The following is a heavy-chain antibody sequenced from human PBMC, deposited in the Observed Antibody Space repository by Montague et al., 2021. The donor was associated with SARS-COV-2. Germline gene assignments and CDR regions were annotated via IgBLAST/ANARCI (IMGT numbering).Heavy chain of an antibody. CDR2: ITHGGST. V-gene: IGHV4-34*01. J-gene: IGHJ4*02. D-gene: IGHD4-23*01. CDR3: ARSHDYRGNDYFDS. CDR1: GGPLSGFY. Sequence: SETLSLTCAVYGGPLSGFYWTWIRQAPGEGLEWVGEITHGGSTSYSPALKSRLTISLDTSKNQFSLKLDSVTAADTATYYCARSHDYRGNDYFDSWGQGALVIVSS.